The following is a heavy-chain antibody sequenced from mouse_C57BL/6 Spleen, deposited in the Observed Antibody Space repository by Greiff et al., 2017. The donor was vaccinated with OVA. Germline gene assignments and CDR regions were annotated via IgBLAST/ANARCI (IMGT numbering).Heavy chain of an antibody. Sequence: VQLQQSGAELVKPGASVKISCKASGYAFSSYWMNWVKQRPGKGLVWIGQIYPGDGDTNYNGKFKGKATLTADKSSGTAYMQLSSLTSEDSAVYFCARGDYCGSSSWFAYWGQGTLVTVSA. V-gene: IGHV1-80*01. CDR1: GYAFSSYW. CDR3: ARGDYCGSSSWFAY. CDR2: IYPGDGDT. J-gene: IGHJ3*01. D-gene: IGHD1-1*01.